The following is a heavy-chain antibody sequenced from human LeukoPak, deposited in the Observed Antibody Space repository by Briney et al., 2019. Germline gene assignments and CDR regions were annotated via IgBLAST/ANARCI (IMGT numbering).Heavy chain of an antibody. Sequence: GGSLRLSCAASGFTFSVYWMHWVRQAPGKGLEWVSRISDDGSSTDYADSVKGRFTISRDNTKNTLYLELNSLRAEDTAVYYCARDATAMVGPYYFDYWGQGTLVTVSS. CDR3: ARDATAMVGPYYFDY. CDR1: GFTFSVYW. J-gene: IGHJ4*02. D-gene: IGHD5-18*01. V-gene: IGHV3-74*01. CDR2: ISDDGSST.